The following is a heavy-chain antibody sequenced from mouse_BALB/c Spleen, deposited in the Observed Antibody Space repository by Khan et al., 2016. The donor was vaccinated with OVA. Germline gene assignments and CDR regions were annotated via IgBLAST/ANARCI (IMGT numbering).Heavy chain of an antibody. Sequence: VQLKQSGPELVKPGASVKLSCKASGYSFTSYDMHWVKQKPGQGLEWIGYINPYNDYTKFNEKFKGKTTLTSDKSSSTVYLEFSSLTSEDSAVFYCTRGVLGLQTCFAYWGQGSLVTGSA. J-gene: IGHJ3*01. CDR2: INPYNDYT. V-gene: IGHV1S136*01. CDR3: TRGVLGLQTCFAY. D-gene: IGHD3-1*01. CDR1: GYSFTSYD.